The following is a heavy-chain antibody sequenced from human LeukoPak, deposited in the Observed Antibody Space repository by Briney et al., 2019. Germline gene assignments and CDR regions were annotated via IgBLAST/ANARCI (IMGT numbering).Heavy chain of an antibody. Sequence: SETLSLTCSVSGGSIISSNYYWGWIRQPPGKGLEWIGSIYQSGSGSSYYNPSLKIRVTIFGDTSKNQFFLRLSSVTAADTAVYYCASTLRFLPYRRFDYWGQGTLVTVPS. CDR1: GGSIISSNYY. CDR2: IYQSGSGSS. J-gene: IGHJ4*02. D-gene: IGHD3-3*01. V-gene: IGHV4-39*01. CDR3: ASTLRFLPYRRFDY.